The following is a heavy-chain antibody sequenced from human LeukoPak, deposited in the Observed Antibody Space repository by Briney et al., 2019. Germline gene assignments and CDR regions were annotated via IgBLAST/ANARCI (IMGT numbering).Heavy chain of an antibody. D-gene: IGHD2-15*01. V-gene: IGHV1-46*01. CDR1: GYTFTSYY. CDR2: INPSGGST. CDR3: ATAYWGYCSGGSCYSVYAFDI. Sequence: ASVKVSCKASGYTFTSYYMHWVRQAPGQGLEWMGIINPSGGSTSYAQKFQGRVTMTRDTSTSTVYMELSSLRSEDTAVYYCATAYWGYCSGGSCYSVYAFDIWGQGTMVTVSS. J-gene: IGHJ3*02.